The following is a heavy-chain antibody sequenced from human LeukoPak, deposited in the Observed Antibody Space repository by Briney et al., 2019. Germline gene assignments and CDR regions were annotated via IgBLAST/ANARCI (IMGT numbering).Heavy chain of an antibody. CDR1: GFSLSTSGMC. V-gene: IGHV2-70*11. CDR3: ARIIWYSSGWYVPDY. J-gene: IGHJ4*02. Sequence: SGPTLVNPTQTLTLTCTFSGFSLSTSGMCVSWIRQPPGKALEWLARIDWDDDKYYSTSLKTRLTISKDTSKNQVVLTMTNMDPVDTATYYCARIIWYSSGWYVPDYWGQGTLVTVSS. CDR2: IDWDDDK. D-gene: IGHD6-19*01.